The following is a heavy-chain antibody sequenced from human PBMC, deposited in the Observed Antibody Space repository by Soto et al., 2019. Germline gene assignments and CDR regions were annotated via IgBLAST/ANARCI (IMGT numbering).Heavy chain of an antibody. Sequence: GESLKISCKGSGYSFTSYWIGWVRQRPGKGLEYMGVMFPGDSGTRYSPSFRGQVTISADKSISTAYLQWSSLQASDTGTYYCASGTLWFGELGAFDIWGPGTMVT. CDR3: ASGTLWFGELGAFDI. J-gene: IGHJ3*02. V-gene: IGHV5-51*01. CDR2: MFPGDSGT. D-gene: IGHD3-10*01. CDR1: GYSFTSYW.